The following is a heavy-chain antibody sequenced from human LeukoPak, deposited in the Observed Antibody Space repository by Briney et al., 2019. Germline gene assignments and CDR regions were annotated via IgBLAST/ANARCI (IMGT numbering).Heavy chain of an antibody. J-gene: IGHJ4*02. V-gene: IGHV3-11*06. CDR3: ERDIGGYNYDY. CDR1: GFTFSDYF. Sequence: GGSLRLSCAASGFTFSDYFMSWIRQAPGKGLEWVSYISSSTYTNYADSVKGRFTISRDNAKNSLYLQMNSLRAEDTAVYYCERDIGGYNYDYWGQGTLVTVSS. D-gene: IGHD5-24*01. CDR2: ISSSTYT.